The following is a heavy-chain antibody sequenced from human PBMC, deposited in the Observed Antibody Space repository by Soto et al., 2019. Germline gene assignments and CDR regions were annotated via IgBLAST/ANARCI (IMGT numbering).Heavy chain of an antibody. V-gene: IGHV3-30*18. CDR1: GFTFSSYG. Sequence: HPGGSLRLSCAASGFTFSSYGMHWVRQAPGKGLEWVAVISYDGSNKYYADSVKGRFTISRDNSKNTLYLQMNSLRAEDTAVYYCAKELELRYMDVWGKGTTVTVSS. CDR2: ISYDGSNK. D-gene: IGHD1-7*01. CDR3: AKELELRYMDV. J-gene: IGHJ6*03.